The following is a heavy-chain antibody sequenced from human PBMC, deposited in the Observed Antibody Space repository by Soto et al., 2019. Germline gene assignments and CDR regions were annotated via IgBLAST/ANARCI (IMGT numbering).Heavy chain of an antibody. V-gene: IGHV4-30-4*01. J-gene: IGHJ6*02. D-gene: IGHD2-15*01. Sequence: PSETLSLTCTVSGGSISSGDYYWSWIRQPPGKGLEWIGYIYYSGSTYYNPSLKSRVTISVDTSKNQFSLKLSSVTAADTAVYYCARDTHRSRKLGYCSGGSCPAYGMDVWGQGTTVTVSS. CDR2: IYYSGST. CDR3: ARDTHRSRKLGYCSGGSCPAYGMDV. CDR1: GGSISSGDYY.